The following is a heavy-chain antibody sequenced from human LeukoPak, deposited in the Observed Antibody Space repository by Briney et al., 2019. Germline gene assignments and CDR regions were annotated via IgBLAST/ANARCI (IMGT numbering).Heavy chain of an antibody. J-gene: IGHJ4*02. CDR2: IYYSGNT. D-gene: IGHD3/OR15-3a*01. CDR1: GGSISSSSYY. V-gene: IGHV4-39*01. Sequence: PSETLSLTCTVSGGSISSSSYYWGWIRQPPGKGLEWIGSIYYSGNTYYNASLKSQVSISIDTSKNQFSLRLTSVTAADTAVYYCARQTGSGLFILPGGQGTLVTVSS. CDR3: ARQTGSGLFILP.